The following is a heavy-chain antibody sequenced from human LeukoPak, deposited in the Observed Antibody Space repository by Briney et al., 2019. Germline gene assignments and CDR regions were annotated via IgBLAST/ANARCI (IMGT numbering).Heavy chain of an antibody. J-gene: IGHJ4*02. CDR1: GFTFSSYW. V-gene: IGHV3-7*01. D-gene: IGHD6-13*01. CDR2: IKQDGSEK. CDR3: ARDRRYSSSWYFDY. Sequence: GGSLTLSCAASGFTFSSYWMSWVRQAPGKGLEWVANIKQDGSEKYYVDSVKGRFTISRDNAKNSLYLQMNSLRAEDTAVYYCARDRRYSSSWYFDYWGQGTLVTVSS.